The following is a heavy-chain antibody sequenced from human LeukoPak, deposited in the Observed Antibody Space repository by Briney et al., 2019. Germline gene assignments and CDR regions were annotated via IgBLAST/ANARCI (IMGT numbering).Heavy chain of an antibody. CDR1: GFTFSDYY. Sequence: GGSLRLSCAASGFTFSDYYMSWVRQAPGKGLEWVSYISSSGSTIYYADSVKGRFTISRDNAKNSLYLQMNSLRAEDTAVYYCARQATIFDAFDIWGQGTMVTVSS. CDR3: ARQATIFDAFDI. D-gene: IGHD3-9*01. CDR2: ISSSGSTI. J-gene: IGHJ3*02. V-gene: IGHV3-11*01.